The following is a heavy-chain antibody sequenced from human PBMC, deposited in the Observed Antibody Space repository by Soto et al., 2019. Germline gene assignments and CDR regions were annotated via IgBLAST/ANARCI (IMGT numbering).Heavy chain of an antibody. Sequence: QVQLVQAGAEVKKPGSSVKVSCKASGGTFSSYAISWVRQAPGQGLEWMGGIIPIFGTADYAEKFQGRVTNTRDEYTSPASMALRSLGSEDTAVYYCARDGGVYDYSPFDYWGQGTLVTVSS. V-gene: IGHV1-69*05. CDR2: IIPIFGTA. CDR1: GGTFSSYA. CDR3: ARDGGVYDYSPFDY. J-gene: IGHJ4*02. D-gene: IGHD4-4*01.